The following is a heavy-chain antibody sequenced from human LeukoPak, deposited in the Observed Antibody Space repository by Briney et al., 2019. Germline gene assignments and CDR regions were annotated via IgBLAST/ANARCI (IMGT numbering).Heavy chain of an antibody. D-gene: IGHD3-9*01. Sequence: SETLSLTCTASGGSISSYYWSWVRQPPGKGLEWVWNIYYSGSTNYYPSLKSRVTISVDTSKNQFSLKLSSVTAADTAVYYCARSSRVLRYYDWLLPFDYWGQGNLVTVSS. CDR1: GGSISSYY. CDR3: ARSSRVLRYYDWLLPFDY. J-gene: IGHJ4*02. V-gene: IGHV4-59*01. CDR2: IYYSGST.